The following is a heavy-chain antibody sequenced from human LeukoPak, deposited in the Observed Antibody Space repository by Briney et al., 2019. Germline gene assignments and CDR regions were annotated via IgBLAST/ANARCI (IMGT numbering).Heavy chain of an antibody. Sequence: SETLSLTCAVYGGSFSGYYWSWIRQPPGKGLEWIGEINHSGSTNYNPSLKSRVTISVDTSKNQFSLKLTSVTAADTAVYYCARDSRYYDILTGNYYYYYMDVWGKGTTVTISS. V-gene: IGHV4-34*01. J-gene: IGHJ6*03. CDR3: ARDSRYYDILTGNYYYYYMDV. CDR1: GGSFSGYY. CDR2: INHSGST. D-gene: IGHD3-9*01.